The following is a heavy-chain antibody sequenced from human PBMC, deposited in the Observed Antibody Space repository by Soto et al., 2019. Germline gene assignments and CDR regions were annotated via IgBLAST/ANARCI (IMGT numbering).Heavy chain of an antibody. CDR2: IGNSGGLT. J-gene: IGHJ4*02. D-gene: IGHD6-6*01. V-gene: IGHV3-23*01. CDR3: AKESTHNHLTSSDY. CDR1: GFTFSTYA. Sequence: EVQLLESGGGLVQPGGSLRLSCAASGFTFSTYAMNWVRQAPGKGLEWVSSIGNSGGLTYYADSVRGRFTISRDNSKNTLYLQMNSLRAEDTAVYYCAKESTHNHLTSSDYWGQGTLVTVSS.